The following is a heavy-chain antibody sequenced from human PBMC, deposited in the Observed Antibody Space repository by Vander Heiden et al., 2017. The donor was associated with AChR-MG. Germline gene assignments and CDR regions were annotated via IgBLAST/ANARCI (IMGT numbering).Heavy chain of an antibody. J-gene: IGHJ4*02. CDR1: GGSISSGGYS. V-gene: IGHV4-30-2*01. CDR2: IYHSGST. D-gene: IGHD3-10*01. CDR3: ATNNFGALTKYYFDY. Sequence: QLQLQESGSGLVKPSQTLSLTCAVSGGSISSGGYSWSWIRQPPGKGLEWIGYIYHSGSTYYNPSLKSRVTISVDRSKNQFSLKLSSVTAADTAVYYCATNNFGALTKYYFDYWGQGTLVTVSS.